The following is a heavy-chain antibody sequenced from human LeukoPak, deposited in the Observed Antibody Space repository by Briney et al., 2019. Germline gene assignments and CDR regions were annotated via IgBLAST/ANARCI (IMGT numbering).Heavy chain of an antibody. J-gene: IGHJ4*02. Sequence: GGSLRLSCAASGFTFNTHGMHWVRQAPGKGLEWVGVIWYDGSKTYYADSVKGRFTISRDNSKNTVYLQMNSLRAEDTAVYYCARELGYDTLTGTTAWAGHFDYWGQGTLVTVSS. CDR2: IWYDGSKT. CDR1: GFTFNTHG. D-gene: IGHD3-9*01. CDR3: ARELGYDTLTGTTAWAGHFDY. V-gene: IGHV3-33*01.